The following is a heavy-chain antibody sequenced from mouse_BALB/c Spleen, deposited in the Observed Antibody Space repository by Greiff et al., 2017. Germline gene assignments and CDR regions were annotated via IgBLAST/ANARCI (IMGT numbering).Heavy chain of an antibody. CDR3: ASHYRYDVAWFAY. CDR2: IRNKANGYTT. CDR1: GFTFTDYY. Sequence: EVKVEESGGGLVQPGGSLRLSCATSGFTFTDYYMSWVRQPPGKALEWLGFIRNKANGYTTEYSASVKGRFTISRDNSQSILYLQMNTLRAEDSATYYCASHYRYDVAWFAYWGQGTLVTVSA. J-gene: IGHJ3*01. V-gene: IGHV7-3*02. D-gene: IGHD2-14*01.